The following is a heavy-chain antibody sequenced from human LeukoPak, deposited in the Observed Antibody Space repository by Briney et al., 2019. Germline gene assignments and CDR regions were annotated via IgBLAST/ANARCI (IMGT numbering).Heavy chain of an antibody. CDR1: GGSISSYY. J-gene: IGHJ6*03. CDR3: AGGNYYYYYIDV. V-gene: IGHV4-4*09. Sequence: SETLSLTCTVSGGSISSYYWNWIRQPPGKGLEWIGYIYTSESTNYTPSLKSRVTISVDTSKKQFSLNLSSVTAAVTAVYYCAGGNYYYYYIDVWGKGTTVTVSS. CDR2: IYTSEST. D-gene: IGHD3-3*01.